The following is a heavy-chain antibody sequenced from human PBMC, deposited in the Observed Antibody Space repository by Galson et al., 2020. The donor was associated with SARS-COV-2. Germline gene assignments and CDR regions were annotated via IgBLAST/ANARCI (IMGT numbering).Heavy chain of an antibody. Sequence: ASVKVSCKASGYTFTSYYMHWVRQAPGQGLEWMGIINPSGGSTSYAQKFQGRVTMTRDTTTSTVYMELSSLRSEDTAVYYCARSSYGYDTRHAPWIQLSNTAMVNAFDIWGQGTMVTVSS. CDR1: GYTFTSYY. J-gene: IGHJ3*02. CDR2: INPSGGST. V-gene: IGHV1-46*01. CDR3: ARSSYGYDTRHAPWIQLSNTAMVNAFDI. D-gene: IGHD5-18*01.